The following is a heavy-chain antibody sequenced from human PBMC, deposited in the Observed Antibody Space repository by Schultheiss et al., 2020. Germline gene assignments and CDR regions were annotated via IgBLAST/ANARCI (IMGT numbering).Heavy chain of an antibody. V-gene: IGHV3-30*18. J-gene: IGHJ6*02. CDR1: GFTFSSYG. CDR2: ISYDGSNK. D-gene: IGHD1-26*01. Sequence: GGSLRLSCAASGFTFSSYGMHWVRQAPGKGLEWVAVISYDGSNKYYADSVKGRFTISRDNSKNTLYLQMNSLRAEDTAVYYCAKDWELGYYYYGMDVWGQGTTVTVSS. CDR3: AKDWELGYYYYGMDV.